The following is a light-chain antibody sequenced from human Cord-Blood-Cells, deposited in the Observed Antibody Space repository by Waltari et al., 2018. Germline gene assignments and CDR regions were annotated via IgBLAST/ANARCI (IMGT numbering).Light chain of an antibody. CDR1: SSAVGGYNY. V-gene: IGLV2-11*01. J-gene: IGLJ1*01. CDR3: CAYAGSYTLV. Sequence: QSALTQPRSVSGSPGQSVTISCTGTSSAVGGYNYVSWYQQHPGKAPKLLIYEVSKRPSGVPDRFSGSKSGNTASLTISGLQAEDEADYYCCAYAGSYTLVFGTGTKVTVL. CDR2: EVS.